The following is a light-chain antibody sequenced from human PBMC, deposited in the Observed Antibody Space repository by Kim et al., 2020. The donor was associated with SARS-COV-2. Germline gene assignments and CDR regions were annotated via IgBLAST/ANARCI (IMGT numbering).Light chain of an antibody. CDR3: QTWGTGSWV. J-gene: IGLJ3*02. Sequence: ASVKLTCPLSSGHSSNAIAWHQQQPEKGPRYLMKLNSDGSHTKGDGIPDRFSGSSSGAERYLTISSLQSEDEADYYCQTWGTGSWVFGGGTKLTVL. V-gene: IGLV4-69*01. CDR1: SGHSSNA. CDR2: LNSDGSH.